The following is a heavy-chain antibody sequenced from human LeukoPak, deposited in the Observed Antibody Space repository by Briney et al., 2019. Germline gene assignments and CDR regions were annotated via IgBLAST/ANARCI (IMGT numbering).Heavy chain of an antibody. D-gene: IGHD2-2*01. CDR2: ISGSGGST. J-gene: IGHJ4*02. Sequence: GGSLRLSCAASEFTFWMHWVRQAPGKGLEWVSAISGSGGSTYYADSVKGRFTISRDNSKNTLYLQMNSLRAEDTAVYYCAKSPCSSTSCYGPPDYWGQGTLVTVSS. CDR1: EFTFW. V-gene: IGHV3-23*01. CDR3: AKSPCSSTSCYGPPDY.